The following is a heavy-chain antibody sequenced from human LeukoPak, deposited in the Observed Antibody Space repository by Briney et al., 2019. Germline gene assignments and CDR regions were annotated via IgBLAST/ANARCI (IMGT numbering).Heavy chain of an antibody. V-gene: IGHV3-7*01. CDR2: VKEDGTTK. CDR3: VSQEVVPH. CDR1: GFSFTNYW. J-gene: IGHJ4*02. D-gene: IGHD2-15*01. Sequence: GGSLRLSCAASGFSFTNYWMSWVRQAPGKGLEWVANVKEDGTTKQYVDSVKGRFTISRDNAKNSLYLQVDSLRVEDTAVYYCVSQEVVPHWGQGTLVSVSS.